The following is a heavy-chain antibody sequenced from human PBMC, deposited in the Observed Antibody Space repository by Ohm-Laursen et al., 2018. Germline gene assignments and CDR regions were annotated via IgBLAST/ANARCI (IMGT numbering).Heavy chain of an antibody. J-gene: IGHJ4*02. D-gene: IGHD5-24*01. Sequence: SLRLSCAASGFKFDDYAMHWVRQAPGKGLEWVSLIVWDGGNTYYADSVKGRFTISRDNSKNTLYLQMSSLRAEDTAVYYCAKESRDEGHFDYWGQGTLVTVSS. CDR3: AKESRDEGHFDY. V-gene: IGHV3-43D*04. CDR1: GFKFDDYA. CDR2: IVWDGGNT.